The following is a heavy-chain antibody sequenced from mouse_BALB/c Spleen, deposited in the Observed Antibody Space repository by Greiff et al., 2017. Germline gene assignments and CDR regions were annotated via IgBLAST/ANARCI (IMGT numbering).Heavy chain of an antibody. Sequence: VQLQQSGAELVKPGASVKLSCTASGFNIKDTYMHWVKQRPEQGLEWIGRIDPANGNTKYDPKFQGKATITADTSSNTAYLQLSSLTSEDTAVYYCARRINYAMDYWGQGTSGTVSA. CDR2: IDPANGNT. D-gene: IGHD2-4*01. V-gene: IGHV14-3*02. CDR1: GFNIKDTY. CDR3: ARRINYAMDY. J-gene: IGHJ4*01.